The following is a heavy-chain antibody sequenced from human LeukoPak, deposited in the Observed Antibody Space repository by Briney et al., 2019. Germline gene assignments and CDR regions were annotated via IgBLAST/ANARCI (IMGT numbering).Heavy chain of an antibody. CDR2: VFHTGST. CDR1: GDSINYYF. V-gene: IGHV4-59*03. J-gene: IGHJ4*02. Sequence: SETLSLTCTFPGDSINYYFWSWVRQPPGKRLEWLGYVFHTGSTDYNPSLMSRITISLDTSKNQFSLRLTSVTAADTAVYHCATGRVYYGSEYWSQGTLVTVSS. CDR3: ATGRVYYGSEY. D-gene: IGHD3-10*01.